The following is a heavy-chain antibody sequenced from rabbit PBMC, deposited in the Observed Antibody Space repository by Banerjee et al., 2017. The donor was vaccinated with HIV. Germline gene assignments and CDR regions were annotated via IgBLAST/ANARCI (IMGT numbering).Heavy chain of an antibody. J-gene: IGHJ6*01. V-gene: IGHV1S45*01. CDR1: GFTISTYY. CDR3: ARDAGTSFSTYGMDL. D-gene: IGHD8-1*01. CDR2: INGGSSGST. Sequence: QEQLVESGGGLVQPTGSLTLTCKASGFTISTYYMCWVRQAPGKGLEWIACINGGSSGSTWYASWAKGRFTISKTSSTTVTLQMTSLTAADTATYFCARDAGTSFSTYGMDLWGQGTLVTVS.